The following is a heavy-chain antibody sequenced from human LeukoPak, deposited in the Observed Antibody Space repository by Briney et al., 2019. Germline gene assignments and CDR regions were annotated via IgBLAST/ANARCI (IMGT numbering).Heavy chain of an antibody. CDR1: GFTFSSYS. CDR2: IWYDGSNK. D-gene: IGHD1-26*01. J-gene: IGHJ4*02. CDR3: ARDKEGGATGL. Sequence: GGSLRLSCAASGFTFSSYSMNWVRQAPGKGLEWVAIIWYDGSNKTYEDSVKGRFTISRDNSKNTLYLQMNSLRAEDTAVYYCARDKEGGATGLWGQGTLVTVSS. V-gene: IGHV3-33*08.